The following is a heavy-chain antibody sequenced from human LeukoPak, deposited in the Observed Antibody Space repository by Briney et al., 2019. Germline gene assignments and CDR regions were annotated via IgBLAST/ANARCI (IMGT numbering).Heavy chain of an antibody. CDR2: IRYGGSNK. Sequence: GGSLRLSCAASGFTFSSYGMHWVRQAPGQGLEWGAFIRYGGSNKYYADSVKGRFTISRDNSKNTLYLQMNSLRAEDTAVYYCAKGQAPWFGELSDYYYYMDVWGKGTTVTISS. CDR1: GFTFSSYG. CDR3: AKGQAPWFGELSDYYYYMDV. D-gene: IGHD3-10*01. V-gene: IGHV3-30*02. J-gene: IGHJ6*03.